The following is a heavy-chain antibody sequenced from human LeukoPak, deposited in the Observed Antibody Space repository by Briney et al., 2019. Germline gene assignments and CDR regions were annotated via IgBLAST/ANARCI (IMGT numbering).Heavy chain of an antibody. D-gene: IGHD4-17*01. J-gene: IGHJ3*02. CDR1: GFTFSSYA. CDR3: AKGYDYGVRGAFDI. V-gene: IGHV3-9*03. CDR2: ISWNSGSI. Sequence: PGGSLRLSCAASGFTFSSYAMHWVRQAPGKGLEWVSGISWNSGSIGYADSVKGRFTISRDNAKNSLYLQMNSLRAEDMALYYCAKGYDYGVRGAFDIWGQGTMVTVSS.